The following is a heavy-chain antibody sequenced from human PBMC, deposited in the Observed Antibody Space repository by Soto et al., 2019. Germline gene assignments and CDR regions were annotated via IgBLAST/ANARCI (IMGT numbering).Heavy chain of an antibody. J-gene: IGHJ6*02. CDR2: MYNTGST. V-gene: IGHV4-59*01. Sequence: SETLSLTCTVSGGSISGYYWSWIRQPPGKGLEWIGYMYNTGSTVYNPSFKSRVTISVDTSKNQFSLKLKYVTTADTAVYYCARDLWGYCGTDCYPLDVWGQGTTVT. CDR3: ARDLWGYCGTDCYPLDV. D-gene: IGHD2-21*02. CDR1: GGSISGYY.